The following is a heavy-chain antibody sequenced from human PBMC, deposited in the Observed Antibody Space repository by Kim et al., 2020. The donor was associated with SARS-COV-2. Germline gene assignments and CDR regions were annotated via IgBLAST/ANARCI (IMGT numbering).Heavy chain of an antibody. Sequence: ASVKVSCKASGYTFTSYGISWVRQAPGQGLEWMGWISAYNGNTNYVQKLQGRVTMTTDTSTSTAYMGLRSLRSDDTAGYYCAITDYDDSSGYRGGNYYYYGMDVWGQGTTVTVSS. V-gene: IGHV1-18*04. CDR1: GYTFTSYG. CDR2: ISAYNGNT. J-gene: IGHJ6*02. D-gene: IGHD3-22*01. CDR3: AITDYDDSSGYRGGNYYYYGMDV.